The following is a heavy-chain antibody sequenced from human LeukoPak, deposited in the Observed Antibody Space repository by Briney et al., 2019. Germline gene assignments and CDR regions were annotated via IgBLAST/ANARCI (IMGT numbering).Heavy chain of an antibody. D-gene: IGHD6-13*01. Sequence: PGGSLRLSCAASGFTFSSYWMHWVRQAPGKGLVWVSRISTDASSTTYADSVKGRFTISRDNAKDTLYLQMNSLRAEHTAVYYCTGHHQAYSRTYWGQGTLVTVSS. V-gene: IGHV3-74*01. CDR3: TGHHQAYSRTY. CDR2: ISTDASST. J-gene: IGHJ4*02. CDR1: GFTFSSYW.